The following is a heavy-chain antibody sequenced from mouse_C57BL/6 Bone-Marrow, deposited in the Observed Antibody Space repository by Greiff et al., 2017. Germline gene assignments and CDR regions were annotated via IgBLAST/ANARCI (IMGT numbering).Heavy chain of an antibody. CDR1: GFTFSDAW. Sequence: EVQLQQSGGGLVQPGGSMKLSCAASGFTFSDAWMDWVRQSPEKGLEWVAEIRNKANNHATYYAESVKGRFTISRDDSKSSVYLQMISLRAEDTGIYYCTTYYYGSSYDYFDYWGQGTTLTVSS. J-gene: IGHJ2*01. V-gene: IGHV6-6*01. CDR3: TTYYYGSSYDYFDY. D-gene: IGHD1-1*01. CDR2: IRNKANNHAT.